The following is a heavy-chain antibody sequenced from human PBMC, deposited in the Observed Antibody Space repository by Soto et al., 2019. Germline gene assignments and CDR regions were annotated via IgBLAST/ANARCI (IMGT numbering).Heavy chain of an antibody. D-gene: IGHD6-13*01. J-gene: IGHJ4*02. CDR3: TRDEASRSSKVSHFDN. CDR1: GFTFSSYE. V-gene: IGHV3-48*03. Sequence: EVQLVESGGGLVQPGGSLRLSCAASGFTFSSYEMNWVRQAPGKGLEWVSYISSSGSTIYYANSVKGRFTSSRDNAKNSLNLQMNSLRAEDTAVYYCTRDEASRSSKVSHFDNWGQGTLVTVSS. CDR2: ISSSGSTI.